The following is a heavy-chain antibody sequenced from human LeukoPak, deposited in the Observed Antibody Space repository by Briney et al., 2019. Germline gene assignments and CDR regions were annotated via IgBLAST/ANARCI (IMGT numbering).Heavy chain of an antibody. D-gene: IGHD3-22*01. CDR3: AREAPGYYDSSGYYYKHEAFDI. Sequence: GGSLRLSCAASGFTLSNHDMHWVRQATGKGLEWVSAIGTAVTADRTYYAASVKGRFTISRDNAKNSLYLQMNSLRAEDTALYYCAREAPGYYDSSGYYYKHEAFDIWGQGTMVTVSS. J-gene: IGHJ3*02. V-gene: IGHV3-13*01. CDR2: IGTAVTADRT. CDR1: GFTLSNHD.